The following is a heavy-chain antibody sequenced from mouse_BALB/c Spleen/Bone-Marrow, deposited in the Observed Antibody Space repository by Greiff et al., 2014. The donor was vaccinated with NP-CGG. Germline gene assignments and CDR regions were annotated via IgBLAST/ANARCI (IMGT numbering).Heavy chain of an antibody. CDR1: GYTFTSYW. V-gene: IGHV1S81*02. CDR2: INPCNGRT. Sequence: VKLVESGAELVKPGASVKLSCKASGYTFTSYWMHWVKQRPGQGLEWIGEINPCNGRTNYNEKFKSKATLTVDKSSSTAYMQLSSLTSEDSAVYYCARYATATYWFAYWGQGTLVTVSA. D-gene: IGHD1-2*01. CDR3: ARYATATYWFAY. J-gene: IGHJ3*01.